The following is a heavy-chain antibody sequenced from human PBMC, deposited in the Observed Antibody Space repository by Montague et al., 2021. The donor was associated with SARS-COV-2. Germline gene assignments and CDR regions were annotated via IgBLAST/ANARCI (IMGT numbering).Heavy chain of an antibody. J-gene: IGHJ6*03. D-gene: IGHD3-10*01. CDR3: ARLRDGVVPSPILGVGPFYSYYYMDV. CDR2: INHGGST. CDR1: GTSFSGYY. Sequence: SETRSLTCAVHGTSFSGYYWNWIRQPPGKGLEWIGEINHGGSTKYSPSLKSRLAISADTSKNQFSLKLTSVAAADTAVYYCARLRDGVVPSPILGVGPFYSYYYMDVWGRGTPVTASS. V-gene: IGHV4-34*01.